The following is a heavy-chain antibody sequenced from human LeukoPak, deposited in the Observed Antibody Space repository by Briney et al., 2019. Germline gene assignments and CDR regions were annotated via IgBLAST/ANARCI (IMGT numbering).Heavy chain of an antibody. CDR1: GFTFSSYG. Sequence: PGGSLRLSCAASGFTFSSYGMHWVRQAPGKGLEWVAFIRFDGSNTYYADSVKGRFTISRDNSKNTLYLQMNSLRVEDTAVYYCATLPYYYDSSGSYYFDYWGQGTLVTVSS. CDR3: ATLPYYYDSSGSYYFDY. V-gene: IGHV3-30*02. CDR2: IRFDGSNT. J-gene: IGHJ4*02. D-gene: IGHD3-22*01.